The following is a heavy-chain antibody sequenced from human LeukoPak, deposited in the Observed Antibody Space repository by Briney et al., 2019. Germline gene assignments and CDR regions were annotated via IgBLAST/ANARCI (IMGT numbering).Heavy chain of an antibody. J-gene: IGHJ6*03. D-gene: IGHD5-24*01. Sequence: PSETLSLTCAVYGGSFSGYYWSWIRQPPGKGLEWIGEINHSGSTNYNPSPKSRVTISVDTSKNQFSLKLSSVTAADTAVYYCARGHKMYYYYYMDVWGKGTTVTVSS. CDR2: INHSGST. CDR1: GGSFSGYY. V-gene: IGHV4-34*01. CDR3: ARGHKMYYYYYMDV.